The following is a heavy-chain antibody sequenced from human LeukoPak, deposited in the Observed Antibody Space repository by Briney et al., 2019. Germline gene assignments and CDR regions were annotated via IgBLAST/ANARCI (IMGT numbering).Heavy chain of an antibody. CDR3: ARGIPNSYGKDY. V-gene: IGHV3-74*01. Sequence: PGGSLRLSCAASGFTLSSYWMYWVRQAPGKGLVWVSRFNTDGSSTSYADSVKGRFTISRDNAKNTLYLQMNSLRGEDTAVYYCARGIPNSYGKDYWGQGTLVTVSS. CDR2: FNTDGSST. D-gene: IGHD3-16*01. CDR1: GFTLSSYW. J-gene: IGHJ4*02.